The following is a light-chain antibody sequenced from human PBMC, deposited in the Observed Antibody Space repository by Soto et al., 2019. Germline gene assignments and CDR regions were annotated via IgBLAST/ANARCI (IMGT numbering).Light chain of an antibody. CDR1: KIATKG. J-gene: IGLJ2*01. CDR3: QVWDRTASVV. V-gene: IGLV3-21*02. CDR2: DDS. Sequence: SYELTQPPSVSVAPGQTATLTCGGVKIATKGVHWYQQKPGQAPVVGVYDDSDRPSGIPERFSGSGSGNTATLTITRVEAGYEADYYCQVWDRTASVVFGGGTKRTVL.